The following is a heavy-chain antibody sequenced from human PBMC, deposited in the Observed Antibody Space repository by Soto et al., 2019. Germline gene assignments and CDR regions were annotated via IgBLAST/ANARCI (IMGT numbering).Heavy chain of an antibody. J-gene: IGHJ4*02. V-gene: IGHV1-8*01. CDR2: MNPNSGNT. D-gene: IGHD5-18*01. Sequence: ASVKVSCKASGYTFTSYDINWVRQATGQGLEWMGWMNPNSGNTGYAQKFQGRVTMTRNTSISTAYMELSSLRSEDTAVYYCASELPYSYGPTIRRQDYWGQGTLVTVSS. CDR3: ASELPYSYGPTIRRQDY. CDR1: GYTFTSYD.